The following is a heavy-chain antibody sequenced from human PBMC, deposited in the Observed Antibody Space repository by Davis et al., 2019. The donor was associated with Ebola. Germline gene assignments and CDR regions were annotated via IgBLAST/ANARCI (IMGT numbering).Heavy chain of an antibody. D-gene: IGHD6-13*01. CDR3: ARGLNFGSSWTGSAFDL. V-gene: IGHV4-59*01. J-gene: IGHJ3*01. CDR1: GGSINSYF. Sequence: SETLSLTCNVSGGSINSYFWSWIRQPPGKGLEWIGYIYITGSTDYNPSLKSRVTISVDTSRNQFSLKLSSVTAADTAVYYYARGLNFGSSWTGSAFDLWGQGTRVSVSS. CDR2: IYITGST.